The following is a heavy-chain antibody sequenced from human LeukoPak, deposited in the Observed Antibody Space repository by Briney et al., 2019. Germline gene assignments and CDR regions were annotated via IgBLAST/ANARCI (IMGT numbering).Heavy chain of an antibody. CDR2: INSDGSST. CDR1: GFTFSRYY. Sequence: GGSLRLSCAASGFTFSRYYMHRVRQAPGKGLVWVSRINSDGSSTTYADSVKGRFTISRDNAKNTLYSQMNSLKVEDTAVYYCTRVFVGDEYSSSGYWGQGTLVTVSS. J-gene: IGHJ4*02. D-gene: IGHD6-13*01. CDR3: TRVFVGDEYSSSGY. V-gene: IGHV3-74*01.